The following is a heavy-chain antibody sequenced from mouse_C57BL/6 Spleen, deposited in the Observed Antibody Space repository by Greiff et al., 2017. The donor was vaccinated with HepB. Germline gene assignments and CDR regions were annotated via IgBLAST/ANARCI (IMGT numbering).Heavy chain of an antibody. CDR1: GFTFSSYA. D-gene: IGHD6-5*01. J-gene: IGHJ3*01. V-gene: IGHV5-4*01. CDR3: ARDPYFAY. Sequence: DVMLVESGGGLVKPGGSLKLSCAASGFTFSSYAMSWVRQTPEKRLEWVATISDGGSYTYYPDNVKGRFTISRDNAKNNLYLQMSHLKSEDTAMYYCARDPYFAYWGQGTLVTVSA. CDR2: ISDGGSYT.